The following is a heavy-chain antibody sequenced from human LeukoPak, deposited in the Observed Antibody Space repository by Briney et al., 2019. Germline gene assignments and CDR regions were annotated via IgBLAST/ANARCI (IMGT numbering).Heavy chain of an antibody. J-gene: IGHJ5*02. D-gene: IGHD1-1*01. CDR1: GYTFTSYD. CDR2: INPNSGGT. CDR3: ARESTTTGPNWFDP. Sequence: ASVKVSCKASGYTFTSYDINWVRQATGQGLEWMGWINPNSGGTNYAQKFQGRVTMTRDTSISTAYMELSRLRSDDTAVYYCARESTTTGPNWFDPWGQGTLVTVSS. V-gene: IGHV1-2*02.